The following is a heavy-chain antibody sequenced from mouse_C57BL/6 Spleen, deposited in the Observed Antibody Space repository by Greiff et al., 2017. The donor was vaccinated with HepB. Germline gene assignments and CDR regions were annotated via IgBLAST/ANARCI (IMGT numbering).Heavy chain of an antibody. CDR2: IDPSDSYT. D-gene: IGHD1-1*01. CDR1: GYTFTSYW. J-gene: IGHJ1*03. Sequence: QVQLQQPGAELVMPGASVKLSCKASGYTFTSYWMHWVKQRPGQGLEWIGEIDPSDSYTNYNQKFKGKSTLTVDKSSSTAYMQLSSLTSEDSAVYYCARRVYGSSDGYFDVWGTGTTVTVSS. V-gene: IGHV1-69*01. CDR3: ARRVYGSSDGYFDV.